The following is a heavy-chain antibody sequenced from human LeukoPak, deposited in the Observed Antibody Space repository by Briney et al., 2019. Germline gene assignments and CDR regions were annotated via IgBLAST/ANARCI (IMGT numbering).Heavy chain of an antibody. CDR2: INHSGST. J-gene: IGHJ4*02. Sequence: SETLSLTCTVSGGSISSYYWSWIRQPPGKGLEWIGEINHSGSTNYNPSLKSRVTISVDTSKNQFSLKLSSVTAADTAVYYCARRVSGSGPGYWGQGTLVTVSS. D-gene: IGHD1-26*01. CDR1: GGSISSYY. CDR3: ARRVSGSGPGY. V-gene: IGHV4-34*01.